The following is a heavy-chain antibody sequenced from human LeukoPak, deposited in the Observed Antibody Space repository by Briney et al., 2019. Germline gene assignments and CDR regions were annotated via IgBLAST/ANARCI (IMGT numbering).Heavy chain of an antibody. CDR3: ARGMTYYYDSSGYYYLDY. D-gene: IGHD3-22*01. Sequence: ASVKVSCKASGYTFTGYYMHWVRQAPGQGLEWMGWINANTGSTKYAQNFQGRVSMTRDTSITTTYMELSRLRSDDTAVYYCARGMTYYYDSSGYYYLDYWGQGTLFTVSS. CDR2: INANTGST. J-gene: IGHJ4*02. CDR1: GYTFTGYY. V-gene: IGHV1-2*02.